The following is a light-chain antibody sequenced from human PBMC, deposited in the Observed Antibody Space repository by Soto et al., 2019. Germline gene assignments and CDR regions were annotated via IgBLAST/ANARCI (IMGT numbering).Light chain of an antibody. Sequence: QSALTQPPSASGSPGQSVTISCTGTSSDVGAYKYVSWYQQHAGKAPKLVIYEVTKLPSGVPDRFSGSKSANTASLTVSGLQAEDEADYYCSSFASSNTWVFGGGTKLTVL. V-gene: IGLV2-8*01. J-gene: IGLJ3*02. CDR1: SSDVGAYKY. CDR2: EVT. CDR3: SSFASSNTWV.